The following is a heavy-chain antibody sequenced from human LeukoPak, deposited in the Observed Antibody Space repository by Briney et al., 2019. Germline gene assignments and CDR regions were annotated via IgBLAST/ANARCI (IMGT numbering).Heavy chain of an antibody. V-gene: IGHV3-74*01. D-gene: IGHD3-9*01. Sequence: GGSLRLSCAASGFTFSSYWMHSVRQAPGKGLVWVSRINSDGSSTSYADSVKGRFTISRDNAKNTLYLQMNSLRAEDTAVYYCARGPYYDILTGYYDWGQGTLVTVSS. CDR3: ARGPYYDILTGYYD. J-gene: IGHJ4*02. CDR1: GFTFSSYW. CDR2: INSDGSST.